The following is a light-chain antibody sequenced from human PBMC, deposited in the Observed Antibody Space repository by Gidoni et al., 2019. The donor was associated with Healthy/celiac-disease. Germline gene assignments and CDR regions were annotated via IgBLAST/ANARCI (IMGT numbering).Light chain of an antibody. CDR1: QSVSSY. Sequence: DIVLTQSPATLSLSPGERATLSCRASQSVSSYLAWYQQKPGQAPRLLIYDASNRATGIPARFSGSGAGTDVTLTISSLEPEDFAVYYCKQRSNWPPGLTFGGGTKVEIK. V-gene: IGKV3-11*01. CDR3: KQRSNWPPGLT. CDR2: DAS. J-gene: IGKJ4*01.